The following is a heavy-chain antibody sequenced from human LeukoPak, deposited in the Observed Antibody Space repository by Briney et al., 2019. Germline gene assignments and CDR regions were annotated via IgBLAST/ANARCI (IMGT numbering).Heavy chain of an antibody. CDR2: IIPIFGTA. Sequence: ASVKVSCKASGGTFSSYAISWVRQAPGQGLERMGGIIPIFGTANYAQKFQGRVTITTDESTSTAYMELSSLRSEDTAVYYCARSPYNYVVLAFDYWGQGTLVTVSS. D-gene: IGHD5-24*01. V-gene: IGHV1-69*05. CDR1: GGTFSSYA. CDR3: ARSPYNYVVLAFDY. J-gene: IGHJ4*02.